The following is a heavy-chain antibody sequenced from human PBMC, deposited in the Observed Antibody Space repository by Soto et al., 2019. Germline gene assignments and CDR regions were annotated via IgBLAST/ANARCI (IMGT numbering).Heavy chain of an antibody. CDR3: AIDLWTVGNNPCRYSGSLPGY. D-gene: IGHD1-26*01. Sequence: QVQLVESGGGVVQPGRSLRLSCAASGFTFSSYAMDWVRQAPGKGLEWVAVISYDGSNKYYADSVKGRFTISRDKSKNTLYLQMNSLRAEDTAVYYCAIDLWTVGNNPCRYSGSLPGYWGQGTLVTVSS. J-gene: IGHJ4*02. CDR1: GFTFSSYA. V-gene: IGHV3-30-3*01. CDR2: ISYDGSNK.